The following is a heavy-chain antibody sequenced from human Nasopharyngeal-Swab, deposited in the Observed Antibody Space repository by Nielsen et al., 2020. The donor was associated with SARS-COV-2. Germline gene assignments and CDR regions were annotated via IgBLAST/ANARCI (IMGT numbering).Heavy chain of an antibody. CDR2: INPSGGSP. Sequence: ASVKVSCKASGFTFTNYYIHWARQAPGQGLEWMAIINPSGGSPTYQQRFQGRVTMTWDQSTGPVYMEISSLRFDDTAVYYCARDPMMCRSTSCAFDHWGQGTLVTVSS. V-gene: IGHV1-46*01. J-gene: IGHJ4*02. CDR1: GFTFTNYY. D-gene: IGHD2-2*01. CDR3: ARDPMMCRSTSCAFDH.